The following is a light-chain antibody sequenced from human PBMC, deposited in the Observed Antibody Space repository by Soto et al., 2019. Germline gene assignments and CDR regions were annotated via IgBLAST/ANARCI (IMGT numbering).Light chain of an antibody. CDR3: QQSGSSRT. CDR1: QSVSSSY. Sequence: EIVLTQSPGTLSLSPGERATLSCRASQSVSSSYLAWYQQKPGQAPRLLIYGASSRATGIPDRFSGSGSGKYFTLTSSRLEHEDFAVYYCQQSGSSRTFGQGTKVEIK. V-gene: IGKV3-20*01. CDR2: GAS. J-gene: IGKJ1*01.